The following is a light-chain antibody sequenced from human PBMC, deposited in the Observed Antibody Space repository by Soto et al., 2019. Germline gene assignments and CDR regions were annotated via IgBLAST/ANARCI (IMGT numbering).Light chain of an antibody. Sequence: DIVMTQSPDSLAVSLGEKATNNCKSTQSVLLTSNNKNYLAWYQQKPGQPPKVLISWASTRESGVPDRFSGSGSGTDFTLTITSLQAEDVAVYYCQQYYTTLTFGGGTKVEIK. CDR3: QQYYTTLT. CDR2: WAS. J-gene: IGKJ4*01. V-gene: IGKV4-1*01. CDR1: QSVLLTSNNKNY.